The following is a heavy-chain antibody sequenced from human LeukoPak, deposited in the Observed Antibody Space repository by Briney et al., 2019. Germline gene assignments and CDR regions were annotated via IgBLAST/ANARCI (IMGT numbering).Heavy chain of an antibody. Sequence: ASVKVSCKASGYTFTSYGISWVRQAPGQGLEWMGWISAYNGNTNYAQKLQGRVTMTTDTSTSTAYIELRSLRSDDTAVYYCARVFGVLYYFDYWGQGTLVTVSS. V-gene: IGHV1-18*01. CDR3: ARVFGVLYYFDY. CDR2: ISAYNGNT. D-gene: IGHD3-10*01. CDR1: GYTFTSYG. J-gene: IGHJ4*02.